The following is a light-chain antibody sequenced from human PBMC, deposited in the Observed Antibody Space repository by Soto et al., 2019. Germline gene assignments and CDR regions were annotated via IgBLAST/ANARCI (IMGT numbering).Light chain of an antibody. Sequence: EVVMTQSPLSLPVTLGQPASISCRSSQSLAYIDGNTYLSWFQQRPGQSPRRLISKVSNRESGVPDRFSGSGSGTDFTLKISRVEAEDVGVYYCMQGTHWPPYTCGQGTKLEIK. CDR1: QSLAYIDGNTY. V-gene: IGKV2-30*01. J-gene: IGKJ2*01. CDR3: MQGTHWPPYT. CDR2: KVS.